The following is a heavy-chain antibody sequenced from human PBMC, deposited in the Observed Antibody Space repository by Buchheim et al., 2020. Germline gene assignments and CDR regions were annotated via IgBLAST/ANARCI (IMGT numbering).Heavy chain of an antibody. CDR1: GFTFSTHW. CDR3: ANAPAAAGIY. CDR2: IKPDGSQK. D-gene: IGHD6-13*01. Sequence: EVQLVESGGGLVQPGGSLRLSCAASGFTFSTHWMTWVRQAPGKGLEWLANIKPDGSQKHYVDSVKGRFTISRDNAKNSLSLQMNNLRAEDTAVYYCANAPAAAGIYWGQG. V-gene: IGHV3-7*01. J-gene: IGHJ4*02.